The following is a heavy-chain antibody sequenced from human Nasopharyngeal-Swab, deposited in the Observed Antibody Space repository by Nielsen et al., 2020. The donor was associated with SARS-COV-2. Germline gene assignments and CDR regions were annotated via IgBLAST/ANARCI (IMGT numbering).Heavy chain of an antibody. V-gene: IGHV3-53*01. CDR2: IYAGGDT. CDR1: GFIVSYNY. J-gene: IGHJ4*02. Sequence: GESLKISCVASGFIVSYNYMSWVHQVPGKGLEWVSVIYAGGDTYYADSVRGRFTISRDKSKNMVYLQMNSLTADDTAVYYCVRSLRQWLAHDSWGQGTLVTVSS. CDR3: VRSLRQWLAHDS. D-gene: IGHD6-19*01.